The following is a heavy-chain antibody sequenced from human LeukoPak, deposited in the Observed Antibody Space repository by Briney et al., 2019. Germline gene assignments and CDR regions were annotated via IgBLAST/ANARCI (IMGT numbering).Heavy chain of an antibody. Sequence: PSETLSLTCTVSGGPISSFHWNGLRRSPGRGLEWIGYIYGGGVTNYNPSLRFRVTVSIDTSKNKLSLNLKSVTAEDTAVYYCARSVGSNWSYFFDYWGQGTLVTVSS. CDR1: GGPISSFH. D-gene: IGHD6-13*01. CDR3: ARSVGSNWSYFFDY. J-gene: IGHJ4*02. V-gene: IGHV4-59*01. CDR2: IYGGGVT.